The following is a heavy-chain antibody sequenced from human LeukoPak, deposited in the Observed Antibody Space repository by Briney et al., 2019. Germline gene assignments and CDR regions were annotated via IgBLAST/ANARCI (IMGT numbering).Heavy chain of an antibody. V-gene: IGHV4-39*01. CDR1: GGSISSSSYY. Sequence: PSETLSLTCTVSGGSISSSSYYWGWIRPPPGKGLEWIGNIYYSGSTYYNPSLKRRITMSVDTSKIQFSLQLSSVTAADTAVYYCARALGYCTGTTCYGAFDIWGQETMVTVSS. D-gene: IGHD2-2*01. J-gene: IGHJ3*02. CDR2: IYYSGST. CDR3: ARALGYCTGTTCYGAFDI.